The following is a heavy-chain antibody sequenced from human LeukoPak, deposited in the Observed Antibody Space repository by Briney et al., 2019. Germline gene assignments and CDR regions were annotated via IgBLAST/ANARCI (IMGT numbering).Heavy chain of an antibody. CDR2: IYSGGST. J-gene: IGHJ4*02. CDR3: ARGIRSSSSTFFY. D-gene: IGHD6-6*01. V-gene: IGHV3-53*01. CDR1: GFTVSSNY. Sequence: SGGSLRLSCAASGFTVSSNYMSWVRQAPGKGLEWVSVIYSGGSTYYADSVKGRFTISRDNSKNTLYLQVNSLRAEDTAVYYCARGIRSSSSTFFYWGQGTLVTVSS.